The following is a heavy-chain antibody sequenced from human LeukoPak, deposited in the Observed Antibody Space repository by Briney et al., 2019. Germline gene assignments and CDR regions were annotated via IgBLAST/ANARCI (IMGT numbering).Heavy chain of an antibody. J-gene: IGHJ6*02. D-gene: IGHD4/OR15-4a*01. V-gene: IGHV3-23*01. CDR2: ISGSGGST. CDR1: GFTFSSYA. Sequence: PGGSLRLSCAASGFTFSSYAMHWVRRAPGKGLEWVSAISGSGGSTYYADSVKGRFTISRDNSKNTLYLQMNSLRAEDTAVYYCAAPVLPTPYYYYGMDVWGQGTTVTVSS. CDR3: AAPVLPTPYYYYGMDV.